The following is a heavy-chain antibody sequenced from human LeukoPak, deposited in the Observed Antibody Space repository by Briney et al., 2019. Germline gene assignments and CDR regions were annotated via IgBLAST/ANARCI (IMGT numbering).Heavy chain of an antibody. D-gene: IGHD3-10*01. CDR2: ISGSGGST. V-gene: IGHV3-23*01. CDR1: GFTFSSYG. CDR3: AKSVVIINWYYFDY. J-gene: IGHJ4*02. Sequence: PGGSLRLSCAASGFTFSSYGMSWVRQAPGKGLEWVSAISGSGGSTYYADSVKGRFTISRDNSKNTLYLQMNSLRAEDTAVYYCAKSVVIINWYYFDYWGQGTLVTVSS.